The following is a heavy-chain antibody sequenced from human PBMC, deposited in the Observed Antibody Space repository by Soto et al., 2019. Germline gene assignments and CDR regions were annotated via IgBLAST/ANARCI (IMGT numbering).Heavy chain of an antibody. V-gene: IGHV5-51*01. CDR1: GYSFSSYW. Sequence: GESLKISCKASGYSFSSYWIAWVRQMPGKGLEWMGIIFPGDSDTRYSPALQGQVTISADKSISTVYLQWSSLKASDTAMYYCARRALGGNGSLDYWGQGTLVTVSS. CDR2: IFPGDSDT. D-gene: IGHD6-25*01. J-gene: IGHJ4*02. CDR3: ARRALGGNGSLDY.